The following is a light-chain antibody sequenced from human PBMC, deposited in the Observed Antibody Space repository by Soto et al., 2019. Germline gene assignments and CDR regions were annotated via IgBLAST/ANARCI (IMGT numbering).Light chain of an antibody. V-gene: IGLV2-14*03. Sequence: QSALTQPASVSGSLGQSITISCTGASFNNVSWYQQYPGKAPKLIISDVSHRPSGVSHRFSGSQSASTASLTISGLQPEDETDYYCSSYSITTSLYVFGTGTMLTVL. J-gene: IGLJ1*01. CDR3: SSYSITTSLYV. CDR2: DVS. CDR1: SFNN.